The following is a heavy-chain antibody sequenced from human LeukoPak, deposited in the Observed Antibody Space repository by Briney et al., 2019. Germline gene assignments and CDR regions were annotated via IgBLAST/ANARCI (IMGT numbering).Heavy chain of an antibody. CDR2: IYYSGST. D-gene: IGHD5-18*01. Sequence: PSETLSLTCTVSGGSISSYYWSWIRQPPGKGLEWIGYIYYSGSTNYNPSLKSRVTISVETSKNQFSLKLSSVTAADTAVYYCVRQQLWVSVSYFDYWGQGTLVTVSS. CDR1: GGSISSYY. J-gene: IGHJ4*02. CDR3: VRQQLWVSVSYFDY. V-gene: IGHV4-59*01.